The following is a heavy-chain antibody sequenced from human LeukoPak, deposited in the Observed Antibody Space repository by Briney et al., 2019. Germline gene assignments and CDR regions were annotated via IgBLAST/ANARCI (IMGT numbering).Heavy chain of an antibody. Sequence: SQTLSLTCSVSGGSISNGGYYWSWIRQHPGKGLVWIGYIYDSGTTYYNPALQSRVTISVDTSDNQFSLKLRSLTAADTAVYYCARGGDRRGFDYWGQGTLVTVSS. CDR2: IYDSGTT. CDR1: GGSISNGGYY. V-gene: IGHV4-31*03. CDR3: ARGGDRRGFDY. D-gene: IGHD1-14*01. J-gene: IGHJ4*02.